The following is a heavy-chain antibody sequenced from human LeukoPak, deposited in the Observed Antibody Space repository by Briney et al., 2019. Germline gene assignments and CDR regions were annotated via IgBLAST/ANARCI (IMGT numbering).Heavy chain of an antibody. V-gene: IGHV3-48*04. CDR3: ARDRGGSYSAIDY. CDR1: RFTPSSAI. J-gene: IGHJ4*02. CDR2: ISSSRITI. D-gene: IGHD2-15*01. Sequence: TVGCPRDSCVAPRFTPSSAILNCVRQAPGERLWSVSFISSSRITIYYADSVKGRFTISKDNPEKSLYLQMNSLRAEDTAVYYCARDRGGSYSAIDYWGQGTLVTVSS.